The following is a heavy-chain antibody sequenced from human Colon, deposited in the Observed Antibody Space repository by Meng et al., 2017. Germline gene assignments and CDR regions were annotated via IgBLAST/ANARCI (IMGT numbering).Heavy chain of an antibody. CDR1: GGSISTYY. CDR3: ARDSGYDSNWFDP. CDR2: IYYSGGT. D-gene: IGHD5-12*01. Sequence: GSLRLSCTVSGGSISTYYWSWIRQPPGKGLEWIGYIYYSGGTTYNPSLKSRVTISVDTSKKQFSLKLSSVTAADTAVYYCARDSGYDSNWFDPWGQVTLVTVSS. J-gene: IGHJ5*02. V-gene: IGHV4-59*01.